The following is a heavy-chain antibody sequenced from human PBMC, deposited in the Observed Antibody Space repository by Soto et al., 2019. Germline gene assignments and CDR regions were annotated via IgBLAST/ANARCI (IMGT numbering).Heavy chain of an antibody. CDR1: GFTFDDYA. D-gene: IGHD3-10*01. CDR3: TAMVRGVAGFDY. Sequence: GGSLRLSCAASGFTFDDYAMHWVRQAPGKGLEWVSGISWNSGSIGYADSVKGRFTISRDNAKNSLYLQMNSLRAEDTALYYCTAMVRGVAGFDYWGQGTLVTVPS. J-gene: IGHJ4*02. CDR2: ISWNSGSI. V-gene: IGHV3-9*01.